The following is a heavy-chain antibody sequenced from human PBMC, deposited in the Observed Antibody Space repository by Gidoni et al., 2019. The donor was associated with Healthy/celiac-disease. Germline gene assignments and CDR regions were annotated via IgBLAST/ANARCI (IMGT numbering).Heavy chain of an antibody. V-gene: IGHV3-33*01. D-gene: IGHD6-19*01. CDR3: ARENEQWLVEYYFDY. CDR1: GFTFSSYG. J-gene: IGHJ4*02. Sequence: QVQLVESGGGVAQPGMYLRLSCAASGFTFSSYGMHWVRQAPGKGLAWVAVIWYDGSNKYYADSVKGRFTISRDNSKNTLYLQMNSLRAEDTAVYYCARENEQWLVEYYFDYWGQGTLVTVSS. CDR2: IWYDGSNK.